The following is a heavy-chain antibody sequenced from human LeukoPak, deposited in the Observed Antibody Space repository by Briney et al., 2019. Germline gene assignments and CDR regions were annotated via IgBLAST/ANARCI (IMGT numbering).Heavy chain of an antibody. Sequence: VASVKVSCKASGYTFTGYYMHWVRQAPGQGLEWMGWINPNSGGTNYAQKFQGRVTMTRDTSISTAYMELSRLRSDDTAVYYCARDRIDSSGYYDLGYWGQGTLVTVSS. D-gene: IGHD3-22*01. CDR3: ARDRIDSSGYYDLGY. J-gene: IGHJ4*02. V-gene: IGHV1-2*02. CDR2: INPNSGGT. CDR1: GYTFTGYY.